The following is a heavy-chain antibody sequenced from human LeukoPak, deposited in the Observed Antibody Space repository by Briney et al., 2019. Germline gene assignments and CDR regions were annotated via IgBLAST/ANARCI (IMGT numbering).Heavy chain of an antibody. Sequence: PGGSLRLSCAASGFTFSSYWMHWVRQAPGKGLVCVSRINSDGSSTSYADSVKGRFTISRDNAKNTLYLQMNSLRAEDTAVYYCARAVEGYYDSSGYNLVNYWGQGTLVTVSS. V-gene: IGHV3-74*01. J-gene: IGHJ4*02. CDR2: INSDGSST. D-gene: IGHD3-22*01. CDR1: GFTFSSYW. CDR3: ARAVEGYYDSSGYNLVNY.